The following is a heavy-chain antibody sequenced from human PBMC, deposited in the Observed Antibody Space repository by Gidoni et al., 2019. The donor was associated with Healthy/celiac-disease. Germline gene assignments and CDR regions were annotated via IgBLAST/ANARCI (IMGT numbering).Heavy chain of an antibody. Sequence: EVQLLESGGGLVQPGGSLRLSCAASGFTFRSYAMSWVRQAPGKGLEWVSAISGSGGSTYYADSVKGRFTISRDNSKNTLYLQMNSLRAEDTAVYYCAKDVKGLELLDGYAYWGQGTLVTVSS. CDR2: ISGSGGST. CDR1: GFTFRSYA. D-gene: IGHD1-7*01. J-gene: IGHJ4*02. V-gene: IGHV3-23*01. CDR3: AKDVKGLELLDGYAY.